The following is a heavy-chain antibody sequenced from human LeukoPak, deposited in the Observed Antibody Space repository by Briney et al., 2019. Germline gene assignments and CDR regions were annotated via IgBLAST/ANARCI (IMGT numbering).Heavy chain of an antibody. D-gene: IGHD3-10*01. J-gene: IGHJ5*02. CDR2: IYHSGST. Sequence: SETLSLTCAVSDYSITSDYYWGWIRQPPGKGLDWIGSIYHSGSTYYNPSLKSRVTISVDTSKNQFSLKLTSVTAADTAVYYCAREGSTSGTNWFDPWGQGTLVTVSS. CDR3: AREGSTSGTNWFDP. CDR1: DYSITSDYY. V-gene: IGHV4-38-2*02.